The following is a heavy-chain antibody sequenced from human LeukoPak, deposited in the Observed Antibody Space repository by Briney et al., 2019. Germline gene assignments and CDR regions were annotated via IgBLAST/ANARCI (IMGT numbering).Heavy chain of an antibody. Sequence: SETLSLTCTVFGGSISSSSYYWGWIRQPPGKGLEWIGSIYYSGSTYYNPSLKSRVTISVDTSKNQFSLKLSSVTAADTAVYYCARVTSIQLWLRVDYFDYWGQGTLVTVSS. CDR2: IYYSGST. J-gene: IGHJ4*02. CDR1: GGSISSSSYY. D-gene: IGHD5-18*01. CDR3: ARVTSIQLWLRVDYFDY. V-gene: IGHV4-39*07.